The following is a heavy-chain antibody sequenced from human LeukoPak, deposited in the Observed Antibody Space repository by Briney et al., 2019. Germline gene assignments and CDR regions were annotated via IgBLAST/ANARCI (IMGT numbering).Heavy chain of an antibody. D-gene: IGHD6-13*01. CDR2: IYYSGST. V-gene: IGHV4-59*01. CDR1: GGSITSYY. Sequence: SETLSLTCTVSGGSITSYYWSWIRQPPGKGLEWIGSIYYSGSTNYNPSLKSRVTISVGTSKIHFSLKLTSVTAADTAVYFCARRLAATVAWFDPWGQGTLVTVSS. J-gene: IGHJ5*02. CDR3: ARRLAATVAWFDP.